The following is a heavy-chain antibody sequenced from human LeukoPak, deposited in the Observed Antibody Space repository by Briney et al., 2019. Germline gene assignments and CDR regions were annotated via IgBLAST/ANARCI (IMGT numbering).Heavy chain of an antibody. CDR2: ISTDGGST. Sequence: PGGSLRLSCSASGFTFSNYPMYWVRQAPGKGLEYVSAISTDGGSTYYADSVKGSFTISRDNSKNTLYLQMSSLRAEDTAVYYCVKDLRVGGDYWGQGTLVTVSS. D-gene: IGHD3-16*01. J-gene: IGHJ4*02. CDR1: GFTFSNYP. CDR3: VKDLRVGGDY. V-gene: IGHV3-64D*06.